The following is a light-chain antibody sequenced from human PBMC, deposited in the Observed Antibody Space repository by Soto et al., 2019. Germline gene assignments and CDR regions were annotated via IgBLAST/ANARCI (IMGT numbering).Light chain of an antibody. V-gene: IGLV2-14*01. CDR3: SSYTSSSTLVV. CDR2: DVS. Sequence: QSALTQPASVSGSPGQSIAMSCAGTSSDVGGYNYVSWYQQHPGKAPKLMIFDVSSRPSGVSNRFSGPKSGNVASLTISGLQAEDEADYYCSSYTSSSTLVVFGGGTQLTVL. CDR1: SSDVGGYNY. J-gene: IGLJ2*01.